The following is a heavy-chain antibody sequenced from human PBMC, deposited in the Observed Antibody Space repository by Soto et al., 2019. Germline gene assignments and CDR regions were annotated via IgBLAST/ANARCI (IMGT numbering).Heavy chain of an antibody. Sequence: GGSLRLSCAASGFTFSSYAMSWVRQAPGKGLEWVSAISGSGGSTYYADSVKGRFTISRDNSKNTLYLQMNSLRAEDTAVYYCAKDYIGGPLPAPIDYWGQGTLVTVSS. CDR2: ISGSGGST. V-gene: IGHV3-23*01. CDR3: AKDYIGGPLPAPIDY. D-gene: IGHD2-2*01. CDR1: GFTFSSYA. J-gene: IGHJ4*02.